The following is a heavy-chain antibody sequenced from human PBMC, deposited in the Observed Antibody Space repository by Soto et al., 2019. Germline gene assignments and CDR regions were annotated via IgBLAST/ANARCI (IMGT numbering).Heavy chain of an antibody. CDR3: ARGRGGYDYPDDAFDI. Sequence: GGSLRLSCAASGFTFSSYSMNWVRQAPGKGLEWVSSISSSSSYIYYADSVKGRFTISRDNAKNSLYLQMNSLRAEDPAVYYCARGRGGYDYPDDAFDIWGQGTMVTVSS. J-gene: IGHJ3*02. CDR1: GFTFSSYS. D-gene: IGHD5-12*01. V-gene: IGHV3-21*01. CDR2: ISSSSSYI.